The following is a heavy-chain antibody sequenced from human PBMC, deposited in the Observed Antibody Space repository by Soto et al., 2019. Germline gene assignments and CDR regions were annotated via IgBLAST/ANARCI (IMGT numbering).Heavy chain of an antibody. V-gene: IGHV1-46*01. CDR3: ARGRLSITAVFKDAFDF. CDR1: GYTFTSYY. D-gene: IGHD6-13*01. J-gene: IGHJ3*01. Sequence: RASVNVSCKSSGYTFTSYYVHWGRQAPGQGLECMAIINPSCGSTIYAQKFQDRVTTTRDTSTRTGYMELSSLSSEDTVLYYCARGRLSITAVFKDAFDFRGRRPM. CDR2: INPSCGST.